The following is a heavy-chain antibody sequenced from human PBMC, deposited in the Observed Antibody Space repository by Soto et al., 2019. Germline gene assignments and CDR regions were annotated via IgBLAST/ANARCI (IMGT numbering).Heavy chain of an antibody. CDR1: GFTFSSFA. Sequence: VGSLRLSCAASGFTFSSFAMSWVRQAPGKGLEWVSSIGGAGDDRYYADSVKGRFTISRDNSKNMMFLQMDSLRAEDTALYYCAKDRMDHNSVWDPFDMWGPGTMVTVSS. CDR3: AKDRMDHNSVWDPFDM. V-gene: IGHV3-23*01. J-gene: IGHJ3*02. CDR2: IGGAGDDR. D-gene: IGHD2-21*01.